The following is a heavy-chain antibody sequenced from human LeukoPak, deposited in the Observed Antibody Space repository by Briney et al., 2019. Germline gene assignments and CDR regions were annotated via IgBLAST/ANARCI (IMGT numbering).Heavy chain of an antibody. CDR2: IYYSGST. Sequence: KPSETLSLTCTVSGGSISSYYWSWIRQPPGKGLEWIGYIYYSGSTNYNPSLKSRVTISVDTSKNQFSLKLSSVTAADTAVYYCARGDTAMVAFDYWGQGTLVTVSS. CDR1: GGSISSYY. D-gene: IGHD5-18*01. V-gene: IGHV4-59*12. J-gene: IGHJ4*02. CDR3: ARGDTAMVAFDY.